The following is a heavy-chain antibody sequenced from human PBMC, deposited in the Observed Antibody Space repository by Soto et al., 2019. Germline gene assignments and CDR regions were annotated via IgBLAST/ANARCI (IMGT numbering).Heavy chain of an antibody. J-gene: IGHJ4*02. Sequence: EVQLVESGGGLVKPGGSLRLSCAASGFPFSSYSMNWVRQAPGKGLEWVSSISSSSSYIYYADSVKGRFTISRDNAKNSLYLQMNSLRAEDTAVYYWARDQPGYSYGYGLGYWGQGTLVTVSS. CDR3: ARDQPGYSYGYGLGY. V-gene: IGHV3-21*01. D-gene: IGHD5-18*01. CDR2: ISSSSSYI. CDR1: GFPFSSYS.